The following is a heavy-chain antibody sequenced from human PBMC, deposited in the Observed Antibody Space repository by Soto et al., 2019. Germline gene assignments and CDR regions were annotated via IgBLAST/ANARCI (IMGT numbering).Heavy chain of an antibody. CDR3: ARDPNDSSAYYHHYYYGMDV. J-gene: IGHJ6*02. Sequence: ASVKVSCKASGYTFTSDGIHWVRQAPGQRLEWTGWVNAGNGNTKYSEKFQGRVTITRDTSASTAYLELSSLRSEDTAVYYCARDPNDSSAYYHHYYYGMDVWGQGTTVTVSS. D-gene: IGHD3-22*01. CDR1: GYTFTSDG. CDR2: VNAGNGNT. V-gene: IGHV1-3*01.